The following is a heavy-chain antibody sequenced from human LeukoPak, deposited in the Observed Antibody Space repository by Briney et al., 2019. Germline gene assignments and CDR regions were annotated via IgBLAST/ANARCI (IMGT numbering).Heavy chain of an antibody. J-gene: IGHJ4*02. CDR2: IYYSGST. D-gene: IGHD2-15*01. CDR3: AAYCSGGSCRRFDY. CDR1: GGSISSSNYY. V-gene: IGHV4-39*07. Sequence: SETLSLTCTVSGGSISSSNYYWGWIRQPPGKGLEWIGSIYYSGSTYYNPSLKSRVTISVDTSKNQFSLKVSSVTAADTAVYYCAAYCSGGSCRRFDYWGQGTLVTVSS.